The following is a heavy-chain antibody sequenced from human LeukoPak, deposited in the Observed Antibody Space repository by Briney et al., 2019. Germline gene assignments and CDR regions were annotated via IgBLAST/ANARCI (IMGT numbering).Heavy chain of an antibody. V-gene: IGHV4-39*07. CDR2: IYYSGST. J-gene: IGHJ4*02. CDR1: GGSISSSSYY. CDR3: ASSTYYYGSGSYLFDY. D-gene: IGHD3-10*01. Sequence: SETLSLTCTVSGGSISSSSYYWGWIRQPPGKGLEWIGSIYYSGSTYYNPSLKSRVTISVDTSMNQFSLKLSSVTAADTAVYYCASSTYYYGSGSYLFDYWGQGTLVTVSS.